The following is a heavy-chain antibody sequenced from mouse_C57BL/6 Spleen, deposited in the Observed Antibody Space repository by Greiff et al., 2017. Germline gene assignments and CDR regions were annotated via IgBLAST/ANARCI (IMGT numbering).Heavy chain of an antibody. CDR1: GYSITSDYA. J-gene: IGHJ2*01. Sequence: EVQLQESGPGLVKPSQSLSLTCTVTGYSITSDYAWNWIRQFPGNKLEWMGYIRYSGITSYNPSLKSRISITRDTSKNQFFLQLNSVTTDDTATYYCARKGPYNNYFYFDYWGQGTTLTVSS. D-gene: IGHD2-5*01. CDR2: IRYSGIT. V-gene: IGHV3-2*02. CDR3: ARKGPYNNYFYFDY.